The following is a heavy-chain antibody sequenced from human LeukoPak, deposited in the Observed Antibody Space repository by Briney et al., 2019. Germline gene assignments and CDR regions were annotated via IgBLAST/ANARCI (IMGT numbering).Heavy chain of an antibody. CDR2: IYYSGST. Sequence: SETLSLTCTVSGGSISSSSYYWGWIRQPPGTGLEWIGSIYYSGSTYYNPSLKSRVTISVDTSKNQFSLKLSSVTAADTAVYYCARQPRSYYDSSGYFLWGQGTLVTVSS. V-gene: IGHV4-39*01. J-gene: IGHJ4*02. CDR3: ARQPRSYYDSSGYFL. D-gene: IGHD3-22*01. CDR1: GGSISSSSYY.